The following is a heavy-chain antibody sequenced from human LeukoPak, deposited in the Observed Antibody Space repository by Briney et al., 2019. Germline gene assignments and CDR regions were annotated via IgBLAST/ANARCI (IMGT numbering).Heavy chain of an antibody. CDR2: ISSSGSST. Sequence: GGSLRLSCAASGFPFSDYYMSWIRQAPGKGLEWVSYISSSGSSTHYADSVRGRFTISRDNAKNSLDLQMNSLRAEDTAVYYCAKDPQGDGDSFLDYWGQGTLVTVSS. CDR3: AKDPQGDGDSFLDY. J-gene: IGHJ4*02. CDR1: GFPFSDYY. V-gene: IGHV3-11*04. D-gene: IGHD4-17*01.